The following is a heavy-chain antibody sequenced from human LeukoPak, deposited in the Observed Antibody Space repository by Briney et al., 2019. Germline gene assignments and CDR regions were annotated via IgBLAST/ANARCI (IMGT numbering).Heavy chain of an antibody. CDR2: ISYDGSNK. V-gene: IGHV3-30-3*01. CDR1: GFTFSSYD. J-gene: IGHJ5*02. CDR3: AGGYNWFDP. Sequence: QTAGSLSLSCAAYGFTFSSYDMHWLRQAPGKGLEWVAVISYDGSNKYYADSVKGRFTISRDNSKNTLCLQKNSLRAEDTAVYYCAGGYNWFDPWGQGTLVTVSS.